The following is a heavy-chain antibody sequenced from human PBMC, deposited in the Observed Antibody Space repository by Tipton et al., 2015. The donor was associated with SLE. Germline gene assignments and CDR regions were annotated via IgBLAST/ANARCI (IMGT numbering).Heavy chain of an antibody. V-gene: IGHV4-59*01. Sequence: TLSLTCTVSGGSISSYYWSWIRQPPGKGLEWIGYIYYSGSTNYNPSLKSRVTISVDTSKNQFSLKLSSVTAADTAVYYCAREGLETSYYYYMDVWGKGTTVTVSS. CDR1: GGSISSYY. CDR3: AREGLETSYYYYMDV. CDR2: IYYSGST. J-gene: IGHJ6*03. D-gene: IGHD6-19*01.